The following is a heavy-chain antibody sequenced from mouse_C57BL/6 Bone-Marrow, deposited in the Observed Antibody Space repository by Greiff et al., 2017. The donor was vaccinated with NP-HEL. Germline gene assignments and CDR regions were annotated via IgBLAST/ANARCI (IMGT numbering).Heavy chain of an antibody. V-gene: IGHV1-81*01. CDR1: GYTFTSYG. D-gene: IGHD1-1*01. CDR2: IYPRSGNT. Sequence: QVQLQQSGAELARPGASVKLSCKASGYTFTSYGISWVKQRTGQGLEWIGEIYPRSGNTYYNEQFKGKATLTADKSSSTAYMELRSLTSEDSAVYFCARPYYYGSSPVYFDYWGQGTTLTVSS. J-gene: IGHJ2*01. CDR3: ARPYYYGSSPVYFDY.